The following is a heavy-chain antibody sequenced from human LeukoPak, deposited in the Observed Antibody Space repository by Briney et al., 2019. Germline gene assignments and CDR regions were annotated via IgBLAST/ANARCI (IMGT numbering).Heavy chain of an antibody. CDR2: INPSGGSV. V-gene: IGHV1-46*01. Sequence: GASVKVPCKASGDTFINYYMHWVRQAPGQGLEWMGIINPSGGSVSYAQKFQGRATMTRDTSTSTVYMDLSSLRSEDTAVYYCATDDILTGSSEFDYWGQGTLVTVSS. D-gene: IGHD3-9*01. CDR3: ATDDILTGSSEFDY. CDR1: GDTFINYY. J-gene: IGHJ4*02.